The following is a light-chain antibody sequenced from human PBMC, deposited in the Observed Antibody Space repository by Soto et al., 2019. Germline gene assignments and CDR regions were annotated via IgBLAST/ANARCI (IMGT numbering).Light chain of an antibody. J-gene: IGKJ4*01. Sequence: DIVLTQTPDSLAVSLGERATINCRSSQSVLYSSNSKDYLAWYQQKPGRPPKLLLYWASTRESGVPDRFSGSGSGKVFTLTITSLQAEDVAAYYCQQYYSSPVTFGGRDQGGAQ. CDR1: QSVLYSSNSKDY. CDR3: QQYYSSPVT. CDR2: WAS. V-gene: IGKV4-1*01.